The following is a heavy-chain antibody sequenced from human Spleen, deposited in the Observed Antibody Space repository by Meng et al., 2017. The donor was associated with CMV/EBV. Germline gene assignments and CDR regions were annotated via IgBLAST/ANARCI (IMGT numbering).Heavy chain of an antibody. J-gene: IGHJ5*02. CDR2: IYPGDSDT. Sequence: GGSLRLSCKGSGYSFTSYWIGWVRQMPGKGLEWMGIIYPGDSDTRYSPSFQGQVTISADKSISTAYLQWSSLKASDTAMYYCARHPDNWFDPWGQGTLVTVSS. CDR3: ARHPDNWFDP. CDR1: GYSFTSYW. V-gene: IGHV5-51*01.